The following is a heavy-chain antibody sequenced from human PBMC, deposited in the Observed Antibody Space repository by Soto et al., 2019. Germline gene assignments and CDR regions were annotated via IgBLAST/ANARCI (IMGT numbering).Heavy chain of an antibody. CDR1: GGSFSGYY. CDR2: INHSGST. D-gene: IGHD3-9*01. CDR3: ARGKPRLRYAPH. Sequence: QVQLQQWGAGLLKPSETLSLTCAVYGGSFSGYYWSWIRQPPGKGLEWIGEINHSGSTNYNPSLKSLVTISVDTSKNQFSLKLSSVTAADTAVYYCARGKPRLRYAPHWGQGTLVTVSS. J-gene: IGHJ4*02. V-gene: IGHV4-34*01.